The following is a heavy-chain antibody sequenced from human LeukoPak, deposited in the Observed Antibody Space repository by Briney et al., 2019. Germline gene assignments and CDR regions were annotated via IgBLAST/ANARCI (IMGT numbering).Heavy chain of an antibody. CDR1: GFTFSSYS. J-gene: IGHJ3*02. CDR3: ATWPNLNWLLANDAFDI. CDR2: ISSSSSYI. V-gene: IGHV3-21*01. D-gene: IGHD3/OR15-3a*01. Sequence: AGGSLRLSCAASGFTFSSYSMNWVRQAPGKGLEWVSSISSSSSYIYYADSVKGRFTISRDNAKNSLYLQMNSLRAEDTAVHYCATWPNLNWLLANDAFDIWGQGTMVT.